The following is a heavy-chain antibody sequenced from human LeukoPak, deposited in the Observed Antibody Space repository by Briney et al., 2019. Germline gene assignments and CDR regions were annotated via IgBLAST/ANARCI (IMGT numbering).Heavy chain of an antibody. CDR1: GDTISRNNTA. CDR2: TYYRSKWYR. J-gene: IGHJ4*02. Sequence: SQTLTLTCVISGDTISRNNTAWNWIRQSPSGGLEWLGRTYYRSKWYREYAESVEGRITINPDTSKNQFSLQLNSVTPEDTAVYYCARGPGGFDYWGQGDLVIVSS. CDR3: ARGPGGFDY. V-gene: IGHV6-1*01. D-gene: IGHD1-14*01.